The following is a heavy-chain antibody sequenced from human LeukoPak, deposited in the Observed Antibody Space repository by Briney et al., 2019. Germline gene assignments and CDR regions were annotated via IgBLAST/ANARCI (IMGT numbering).Heavy chain of an antibody. CDR2: ICHSGST. D-gene: IGHD3-22*01. CDR1: GGSISSGGYS. CDR3: ARGREVYYDSSGYYWIDY. J-gene: IGHJ4*02. V-gene: IGHV4-30-2*01. Sequence: SETLSLTCAVSGGSISSGGYSWSWIRQPPGKGLEWIGYICHSGSTYYNPSLKSRVTISVDTSKNQFSLKLSSVTAADTAVYYCARGREVYYDSSGYYWIDYWGQGTLVTVSS.